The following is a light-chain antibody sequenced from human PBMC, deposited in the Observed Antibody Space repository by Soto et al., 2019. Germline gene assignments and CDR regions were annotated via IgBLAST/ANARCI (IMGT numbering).Light chain of an antibody. Sequence: EIVLTQSPGTLSLSPGERATLSCRASQSVSNNYLAWYQQKPGQAPRLLIYGASNRATGIPDRFSGSGSGTDFTLTISRLEPEDFAVYYCLPGSIWPRTFGQGTTAEIK. V-gene: IGKV3D-20*02. CDR1: QSVSNNY. CDR3: LPGSIWPRT. J-gene: IGKJ1*01. CDR2: GAS.